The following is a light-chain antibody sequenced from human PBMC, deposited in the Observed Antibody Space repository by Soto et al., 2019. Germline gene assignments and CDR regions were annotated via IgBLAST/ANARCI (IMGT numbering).Light chain of an antibody. CDR2: LGS. J-gene: IGKJ2*01. V-gene: IGKV2-28*01. CDR1: QSLLHSSGYNY. CDR3: MQAQQTPYT. Sequence: DIVMTQSPLSLPVTPGEPASISCRSSQSLLHSSGYNYLDWYLQKPGQSPQLLIYLGSNRASGVPDRLSGSGSGTDFTLKISRVEAEDVGVYYCMQAQQTPYTFGQGTKLEIK.